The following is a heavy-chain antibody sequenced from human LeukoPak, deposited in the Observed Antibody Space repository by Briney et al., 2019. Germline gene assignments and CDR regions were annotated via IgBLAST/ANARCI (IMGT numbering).Heavy chain of an antibody. CDR3: GTLLSNGPFDY. Sequence: GASVKVSCKASGYTFTGYYMHWVRQAPGQGLEWMGWIYPNSGATKYAQKFQGWVTMTRDTSISTAYMELSGLRSDDTAVYYCGTLLSNGPFDYWGQGSLVTVSS. CDR1: GYTFTGYY. J-gene: IGHJ4*02. V-gene: IGHV1-2*04. CDR2: IYPNSGAT.